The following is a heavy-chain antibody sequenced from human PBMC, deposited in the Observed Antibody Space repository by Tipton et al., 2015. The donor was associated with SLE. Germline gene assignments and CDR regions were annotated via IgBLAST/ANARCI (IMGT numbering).Heavy chain of an antibody. CDR1: GGSISSSNW. D-gene: IGHD7-27*01. V-gene: IGHV4-4*02. J-gene: IGHJ4*02. CDR2: IYHSGST. Sequence: TLSLTCAVSGGSISSSNWWSWVRQPPGKGLEWIGEIYHSGSTNYNPSLKSRVTISVDKSKNQFSLKLSSVTAADTAVYYCARLRAGEGYYFDYWGQGTLVTVSS. CDR3: ARLRAGEGYYFDY.